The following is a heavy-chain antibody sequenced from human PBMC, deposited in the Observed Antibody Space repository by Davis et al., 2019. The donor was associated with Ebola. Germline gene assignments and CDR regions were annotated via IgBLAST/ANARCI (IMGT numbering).Heavy chain of an antibody. CDR1: GFTFSIFG. J-gene: IGHJ4*02. V-gene: IGHV3-48*02. D-gene: IGHD2-21*02. CDR3: ARGINVVTAMRFDY. CDR2: TSSSTTTI. Sequence: GESLKISCAASGFTFSIFGMNWVRQAPGKGLEWLSYTSSSTTTIYYADSVKGRFSISRDNAKNSLYLQMDSLTDEDTAVYYCARGINVVTAMRFDYWGQGTLVTVSS.